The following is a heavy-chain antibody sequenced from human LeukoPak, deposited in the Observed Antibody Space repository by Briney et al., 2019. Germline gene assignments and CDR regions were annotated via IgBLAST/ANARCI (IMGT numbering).Heavy chain of an antibody. CDR1: GGSISSGGYY. V-gene: IGHV4-30-2*01. Sequence: IPSQTLSLTCTVSGGSISSGGYYWSWIRQPPGKGLEWIGYIYHSGSTYYNPSLKSRVTISVDRSKNQFSLKLSSVTAADTAVYYCARESGSAYYSDYWGQGTLVTVSS. CDR3: ARESGSAYYSDY. CDR2: IYHSGST. D-gene: IGHD1-26*01. J-gene: IGHJ4*02.